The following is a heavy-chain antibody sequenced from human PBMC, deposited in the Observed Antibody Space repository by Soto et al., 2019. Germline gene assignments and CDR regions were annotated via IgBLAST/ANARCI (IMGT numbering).Heavy chain of an antibody. V-gene: IGHV4-30-4*01. CDR3: ARDGIRRPIDY. CDR2: IYYSGST. J-gene: IGHJ4*02. CDR1: GGSISSGDYY. Sequence: PSETLSLTCTVSGGSISSGDYYWSWIRQPPGKGLEWIGYIYYSGSTYYNPSLKSRVTISVDTSKNQFSLKLSSVTAADTAVYYRARDGIRRPIDYWGQGTLVTVSS. D-gene: IGHD1-20*01.